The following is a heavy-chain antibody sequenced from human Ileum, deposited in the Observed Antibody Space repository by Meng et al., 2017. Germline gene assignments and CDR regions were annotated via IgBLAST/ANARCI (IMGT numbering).Heavy chain of an antibody. V-gene: IGHV3-23*04. CDR2: ISESGGST. CDR3: ATRHLGY. Sequence: VRVGESGGGLVLLGGSVGLPFAASGLTLTNDAMSWVRQAPGKGLEWVSSISESGGSTHYAESVTGRFTISRDNSKNTVWLQMNSLRADDTAVYYCATRHLGYWGQGTLVTVSS. CDR1: GLTLTNDA. J-gene: IGHJ4*02.